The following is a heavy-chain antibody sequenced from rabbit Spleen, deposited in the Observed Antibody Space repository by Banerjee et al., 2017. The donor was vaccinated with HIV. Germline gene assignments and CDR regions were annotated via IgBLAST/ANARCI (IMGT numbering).Heavy chain of an antibody. V-gene: IGHV1S45*01. CDR2: IIPSKDTT. D-gene: IGHD7-1*01. Sequence: QEQLVESGGGLVQPEGSLTLTCTGSGIDLSSYYMCWVRQAPGKGLEWVACIIPSKDTTYYASGAKGRFTISKSSSTTVDLKMPSLTAADTATYFCAGDLPGDMTKLDLWGQGTLVTVS. J-gene: IGHJ3*01. CDR1: GIDLSSYY. CDR3: AGDLPGDMTKLDL.